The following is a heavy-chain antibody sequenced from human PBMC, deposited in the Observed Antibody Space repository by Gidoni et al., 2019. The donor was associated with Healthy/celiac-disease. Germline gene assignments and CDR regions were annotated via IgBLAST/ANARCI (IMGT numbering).Heavy chain of an antibody. CDR3: AKGVLWPTYYFDY. CDR2: ISGSGGST. V-gene: IGHV3-23*01. Sequence: EVQLLESGGGLVQPGWSLRLSCAASGFTFSSYAMSWVRQAPGKGLEWVSAISGSGGSTYYADSVKGRFTISRDNSKNTLYLQMNSLRAEDTAVYYCAKGVLWPTYYFDYWGQGTLVTVSS. CDR1: GFTFSSYA. J-gene: IGHJ4*02. D-gene: IGHD2-21*01.